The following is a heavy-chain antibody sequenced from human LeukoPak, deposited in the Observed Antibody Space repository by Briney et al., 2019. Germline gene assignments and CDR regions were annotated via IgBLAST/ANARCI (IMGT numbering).Heavy chain of an antibody. CDR3: ARQPHAFDNWFDS. CDR2: IYHGGST. CDR1: GYSISSGYY. J-gene: IGHJ5*01. Sequence: SETLSLTCTVSGYSISSGYYWGWIRQPPGKGLEWIGSIYHGGSTYYNPSLKSRVTISVDTSENQFSLKLSSVTAADTAFYYCARQPHAFDNWFDSWGQGTLVTVSS. V-gene: IGHV4-38-2*02. D-gene: IGHD3-10*01.